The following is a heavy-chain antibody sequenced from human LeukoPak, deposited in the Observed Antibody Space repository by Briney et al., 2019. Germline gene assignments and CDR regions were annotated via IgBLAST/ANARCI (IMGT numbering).Heavy chain of an antibody. D-gene: IGHD2-2*01. V-gene: IGHV3-21*01. J-gene: IGHJ5*02. CDR1: GFTFSSYS. CDR3: ARTVTVVVPAANWFDP. Sequence: PGGSLGLSCAASGFTFSSYSMNWVRQAPGKGLEWVSSISSSSSYIYYADSVKGRFTISRDNAKNSLYLQMNSLRAEDTAVYYCARTVTVVVPAANWFDPWGQGTLVTVSS. CDR2: ISSSSSYI.